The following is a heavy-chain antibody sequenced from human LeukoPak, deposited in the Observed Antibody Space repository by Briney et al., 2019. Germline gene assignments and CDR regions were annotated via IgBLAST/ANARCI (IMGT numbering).Heavy chain of an antibody. Sequence: PSETLSLTCTVSGGSISSYYWSWIRQPPGKGLEWIGEINHSGSTNYNPSLKSRVTISVDTSKNQFSLKLSSVTAADTAVYYCARGIRYYYDSSGYYPLNWFDPWGQGTLVTVSS. CDR3: ARGIRYYYDSSGYYPLNWFDP. CDR1: GGSISSYY. V-gene: IGHV4-34*01. D-gene: IGHD3-22*01. CDR2: INHSGST. J-gene: IGHJ5*02.